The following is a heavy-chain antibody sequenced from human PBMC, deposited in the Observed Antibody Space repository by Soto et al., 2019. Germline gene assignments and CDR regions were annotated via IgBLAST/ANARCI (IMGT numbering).Heavy chain of an antibody. Sequence: GGSLRLSCAASGFTFSSYGMHLVRQAPGKGLEWVAVIWYDGSNKYYADSVKGRFTISRDDSKNTLYLQMNSLRAEDTAVYYCARDGSPIARPFDYWGQGTLVTVSS. CDR3: ARDGSPIARPFDY. J-gene: IGHJ4*02. D-gene: IGHD6-6*01. CDR2: IWYDGSNK. V-gene: IGHV3-33*01. CDR1: GFTFSSYG.